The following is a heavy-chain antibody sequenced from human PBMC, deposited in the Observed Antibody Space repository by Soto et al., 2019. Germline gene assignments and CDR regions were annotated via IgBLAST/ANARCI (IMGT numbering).Heavy chain of an antibody. CDR1: GGTFSSYA. D-gene: IGHD3-22*01. CDR2: IIPIFGTA. V-gene: IGHV1-69*13. J-gene: IGHJ4*02. CDR3: ARGVHYDSSGHYYFY. Sequence: ASVKVSCKASGGTFSSYAISWVRQAPGQGLEWMGGIIPIFGTANYAQKFQGRVTITADESTSTAYMELRSLRPEDTAVYYCARGVHYDSSGHYYFYWGQGTLVTVSS.